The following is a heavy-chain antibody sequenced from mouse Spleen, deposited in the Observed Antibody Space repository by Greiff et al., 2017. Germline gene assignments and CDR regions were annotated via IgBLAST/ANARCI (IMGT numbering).Heavy chain of an antibody. D-gene: IGHD2-4*01. Sequence: EVKLVESGGGLVKPGGSLKLSCAASGFTFSSYAMSWVRQTPEKRLEWVATISSGGSYTYYPDSVKGRFTISRDNAKNTLYLQMSSLRSEDTAMYYCARQTMITFAYWGQGTLVTVSA. CDR2: ISSGGSYT. J-gene: IGHJ3*01. CDR3: ARQTMITFAY. V-gene: IGHV5-9-3*01. CDR1: GFTFSSYA.